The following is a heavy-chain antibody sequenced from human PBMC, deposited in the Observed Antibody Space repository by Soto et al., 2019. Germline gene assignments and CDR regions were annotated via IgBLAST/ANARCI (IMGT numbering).Heavy chain of an antibody. J-gene: IGHJ4*02. CDR1: GFTFSSSS. D-gene: IGHD6-13*01. Sequence: EVQLVESGGGLVQPGGSLRLSCAASGFTFSSSSMNWVRQAPGKGREWVSYISRSSIAIYYADSVKGRFTISRDNAKNSLYLQMNSLRAEDTAVYYCARLRGSSNWETPSWGQGTMVTVSS. CDR3: ARLRGSSNWETPS. V-gene: IGHV3-48*01. CDR2: ISRSSIAI.